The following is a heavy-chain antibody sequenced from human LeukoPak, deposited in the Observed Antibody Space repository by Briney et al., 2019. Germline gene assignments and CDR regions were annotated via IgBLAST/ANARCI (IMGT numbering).Heavy chain of an antibody. D-gene: IGHD3-9*01. CDR2: IYYSGST. CDR3: ARDGDRFDWADYYFDY. V-gene: IGHV4-39*07. J-gene: IGHJ4*02. Sequence: SETLSLTCTVSGGSISSSSYYWGWIRQPPGKGLEWIGSIYYSGSTYYNPSLKSRVTISVDTSKNQFSLKLSSVTAADTAVYYCARDGDRFDWADYYFDYWGQGTLVTVSS. CDR1: GGSISSSSYY.